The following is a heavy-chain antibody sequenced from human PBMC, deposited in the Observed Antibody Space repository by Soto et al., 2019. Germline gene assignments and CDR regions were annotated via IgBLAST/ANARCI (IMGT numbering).Heavy chain of an antibody. CDR1: GFTFSNYW. D-gene: IGHD2-2*01. Sequence: EVKLVESGGGLVQPGGYLRLSCATSGFTFSNYWMTWVRQAPGRGLEWVANISEDGSDKGYVDSVKGRFTIFRDNTGNSLILQMNNLRAEDTAVYYCARDIPEGACYLDYWGQGTLVTVSS. CDR2: ISEDGSDK. J-gene: IGHJ4*02. V-gene: IGHV3-7*01. CDR3: ARDIPEGACYLDY.